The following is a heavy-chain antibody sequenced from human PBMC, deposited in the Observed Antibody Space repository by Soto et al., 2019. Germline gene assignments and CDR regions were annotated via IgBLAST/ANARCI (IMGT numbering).Heavy chain of an antibody. V-gene: IGHV3-30*18. Sequence: QVQLVESGGGVVQPGSSLRLSCAASGFNFSSFGMHWVRQAPGKGLEWVALMSYDGSSKYYQDSLKGRFTISRDKSKNTLYLQMSSLRVEDTAVSYCAKDRGWSSADLEYWGQGTLVTVSS. CDR2: MSYDGSSK. CDR1: GFNFSSFG. J-gene: IGHJ4*02. D-gene: IGHD6-19*01. CDR3: AKDRGWSSADLEY.